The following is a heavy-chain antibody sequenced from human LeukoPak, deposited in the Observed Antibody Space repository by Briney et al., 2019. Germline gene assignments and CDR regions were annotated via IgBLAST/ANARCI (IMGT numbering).Heavy chain of an antibody. D-gene: IGHD4-23*01. CDR1: SGSISSYY. Sequence: SETLSLTCTVSSGSISSYYWSWIRQPAGKGLEWIGRIYTSGSTNYNPSLKSRVTMSVDTSKDQFSLKLSSVTAADTAVYYCARVNDYGGNPYYYYYYMDVWGKGTTVTVSS. CDR3: ARVNDYGGNPYYYYYYMDV. J-gene: IGHJ6*03. V-gene: IGHV4-4*07. CDR2: IYTSGST.